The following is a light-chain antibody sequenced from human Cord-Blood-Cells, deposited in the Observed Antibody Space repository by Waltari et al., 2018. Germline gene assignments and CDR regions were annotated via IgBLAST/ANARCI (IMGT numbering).Light chain of an antibody. Sequence: EIVLTQSPGTLSLSPGERATLSCRASQSVSSSHLAWYQQKPGQAPRLLSYGASSRATGIPDRFSGSGSGTDFTLTISRLEPEDFAVYYCQQYGSSPPYTFGQGTELEIK. CDR3: QQYGSSPPYT. CDR2: GAS. CDR1: QSVSSSH. V-gene: IGKV3-20*01. J-gene: IGKJ2*01.